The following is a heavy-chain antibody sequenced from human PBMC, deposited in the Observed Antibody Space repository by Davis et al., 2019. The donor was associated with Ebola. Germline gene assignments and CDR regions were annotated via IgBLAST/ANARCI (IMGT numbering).Heavy chain of an antibody. Sequence: GESLKISCAASGFTFSTYGMHWVRQAPGKGLEWVAVISYDGSLKYLTDSVKGRFTISRDSSKNTVYLQMNSLRPEDTAVYFCAKDAATVVVLAALDSWGQGTLVTVSS. V-gene: IGHV3-30*18. CDR3: AKDAATVVVLAALDS. CDR2: ISYDGSLK. J-gene: IGHJ4*02. D-gene: IGHD2-15*01. CDR1: GFTFSTYG.